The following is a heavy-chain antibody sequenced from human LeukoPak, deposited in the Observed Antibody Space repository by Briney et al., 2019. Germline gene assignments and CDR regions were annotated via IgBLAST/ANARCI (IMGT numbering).Heavy chain of an antibody. D-gene: IGHD4-23*01. Sequence: ASVKVSCTASGYTFTSYYMHWVRQAPGQGLEWMGIINPSGGSTSYAQKFQGRVTMTRDMSTSTDYMELSSLRSEDTAVYYCARDNSVEDTAWWFDPWGQGTLVTVSS. CDR3: ARDNSVEDTAWWFDP. J-gene: IGHJ5*02. V-gene: IGHV1-46*01. CDR2: INPSGGST. CDR1: GYTFTSYY.